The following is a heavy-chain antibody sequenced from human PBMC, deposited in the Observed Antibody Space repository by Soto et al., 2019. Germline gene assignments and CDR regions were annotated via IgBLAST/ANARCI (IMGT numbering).Heavy chain of an antibody. CDR1: GYTFTSYA. Sequence: QVQLVQSGAEVKKPGASVKVSCKASGYTFTSYAMHWVRQAPGQRLEWMGWINAGNGNTKYSQKFQGRVTITRDTSASTDYMELSSLRSEDTAVYFCARGGSLYWYFDLWGRGTLLTVSS. J-gene: IGHJ2*01. D-gene: IGHD1-26*01. V-gene: IGHV1-3*01. CDR3: ARGGSLYWYFDL. CDR2: INAGNGNT.